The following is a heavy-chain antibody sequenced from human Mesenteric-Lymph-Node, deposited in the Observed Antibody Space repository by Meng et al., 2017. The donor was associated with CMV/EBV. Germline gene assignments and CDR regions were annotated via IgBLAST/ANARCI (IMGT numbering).Heavy chain of an antibody. Sequence: GGSLRLSCAASGFTFSSYAMHWVRQAPGKGLEWVGRSGNKASSYTTEYAASVKGRFTISRDDSKNSLYLQMNSLKTEDAAVYYCASEYCSSTSCFLHWGQGTLVTVSS. CDR2: SGNKASSYTT. CDR3: ASEYCSSTSCFLH. J-gene: IGHJ4*02. CDR1: GFTFSSYA. V-gene: IGHV3-72*01. D-gene: IGHD2-2*01.